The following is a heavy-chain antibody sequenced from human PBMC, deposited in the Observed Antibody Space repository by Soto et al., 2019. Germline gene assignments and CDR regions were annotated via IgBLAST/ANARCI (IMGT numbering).Heavy chain of an antibody. CDR1: GYAFGDYD. D-gene: IGHD1-1*01. CDR2: MNPNSANT. CDR3: ARMATYGTLNWFDP. Sequence: QVQLVQSGAEVQRPGASVKVSCRASGYAFGDYDISWVRQAPGQGLEWMGWMNPNSANTGYAQKFQGRVSMTRDMSISTAYMGLSRLRPEDTAIYYCARMATYGTLNWFDPWGQGALVTVSS. J-gene: IGHJ5*02. V-gene: IGHV1-8*01.